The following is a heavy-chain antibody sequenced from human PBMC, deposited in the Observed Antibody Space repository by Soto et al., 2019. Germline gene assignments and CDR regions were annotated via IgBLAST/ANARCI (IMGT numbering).Heavy chain of an antibody. CDR1: GLTFTDYW. Sequence: GGSLRLSCVTYGLTFTDYWMSWVRQAPGKGLEWISYTGTSRKYTFYADSVRGRFSISRDDARNSVYLQLNSLRDEDTAVYHCVRDRDWAFDIWGQGTMVTVSS. D-gene: IGHD3-9*01. V-gene: IGHV3-11*06. CDR2: TGTSRKYT. J-gene: IGHJ3*02. CDR3: VRDRDWAFDI.